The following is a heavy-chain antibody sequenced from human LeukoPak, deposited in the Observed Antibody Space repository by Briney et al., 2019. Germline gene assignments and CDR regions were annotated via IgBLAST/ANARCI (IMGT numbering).Heavy chain of an antibody. V-gene: IGHV3-23*01. J-gene: IGHJ4*02. CDR3: ARVGTYYYDSSGYYYRY. D-gene: IGHD3-22*01. CDR1: GFTFSTYG. CDR2: IGGSGGTT. Sequence: GGSLRLSCAASGFTFSTYGMNWVRQAPGKGLEWVSAIGGSGGTTYYADPVKGRFTISRDNSKNILYLQMNSLRAEDTAVYYCARVGTYYYDSSGYYYRYWGQGALVTVSS.